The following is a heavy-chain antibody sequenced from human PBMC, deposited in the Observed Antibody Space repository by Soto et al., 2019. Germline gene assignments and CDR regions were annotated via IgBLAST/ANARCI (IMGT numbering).Heavy chain of an antibody. CDR3: ARDFEY. CDR2: INSDGSST. J-gene: IGHJ4*02. Sequence: EVQLVESGGGLVQPGGSLRLSCEASGFTFSTFWMHWVRQAPGKGLVWVSRINSDGSSTNYADSVKGRVTISRDNAKNMLYLQMNRVRAEDTAVYYCARDFEYWGQGTLVTVSS. V-gene: IGHV3-74*01. CDR1: GFTFSTFW.